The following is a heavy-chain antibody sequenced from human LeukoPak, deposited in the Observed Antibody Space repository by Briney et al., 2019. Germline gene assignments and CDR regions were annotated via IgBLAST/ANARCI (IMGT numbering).Heavy chain of an antibody. J-gene: IGHJ4*02. Sequence: GGSLRLSCAASGFTFSSYDMHWVRQATGKGLEWVSAIGTAGDTYYPGSVKGRFTISRENAKNSLYLQMNSLRAGDTAVYYCARFGILTGYADWGQGTLVTVSS. CDR3: ARFGILTGYAD. V-gene: IGHV3-13*01. CDR1: GFTFSSYD. D-gene: IGHD3-9*01. CDR2: IGTAGDT.